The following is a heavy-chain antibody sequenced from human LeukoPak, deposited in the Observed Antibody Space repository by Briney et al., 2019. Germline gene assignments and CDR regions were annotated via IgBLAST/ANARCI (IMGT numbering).Heavy chain of an antibody. V-gene: IGHV3-23*01. J-gene: IGHJ4*02. CDR1: GFTFSSYS. CDR3: AKATYSSSRFDY. Sequence: GGSLRLSCAASGFTFSSYSMNWVRQAPGKGLEWVSAISGSGGSTYYADSVKGRFTISRDNSKNTLYLQMNSLRAEDTAVYYCAKATYSSSRFDYWGQGTLVTVSS. D-gene: IGHD6-6*01. CDR2: ISGSGGST.